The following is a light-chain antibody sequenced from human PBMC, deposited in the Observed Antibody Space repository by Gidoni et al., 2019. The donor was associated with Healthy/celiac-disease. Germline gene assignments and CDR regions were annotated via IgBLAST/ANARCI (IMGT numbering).Light chain of an antibody. J-gene: IGKJ4*01. Sequence: DVQRSEWPSCLSASVGDRVTITCQASQDISNYLNWYQQKPGKAPKLLIYDASNLETGVPSSFSGSGSGTDFTFTISSLQPEDIDTYYCQQYDKLRLTFGGGTKVEIK. V-gene: IGKV1-33*01. CDR2: DAS. CDR1: QDISNY. CDR3: QQYDKLRLT.